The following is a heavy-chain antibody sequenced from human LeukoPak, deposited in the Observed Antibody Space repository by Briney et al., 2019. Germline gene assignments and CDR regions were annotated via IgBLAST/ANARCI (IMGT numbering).Heavy chain of an antibody. CDR2: IYYSGST. J-gene: IGHJ4*02. D-gene: IGHD3-22*01. Sequence: SETLSLTCTVSGGSISSYYWSWIRQPPGKGLEWIGYIYYSGSTNYNPSLKSRVTISVDTSKNQFSLKLSSVTAADTAVYYCASGYYDSSGYYLGYWGQGTLVTVSS. CDR1: GGSISSYY. V-gene: IGHV4-59*12. CDR3: ASGYYDSSGYYLGY.